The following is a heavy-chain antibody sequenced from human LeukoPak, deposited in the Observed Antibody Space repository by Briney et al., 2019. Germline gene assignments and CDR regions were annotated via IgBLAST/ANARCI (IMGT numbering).Heavy chain of an antibody. D-gene: IGHD6-19*01. CDR2: INPNNGNL. CDR3: ARGVAGAYYYYYMDV. V-gene: IGHV1-8*03. J-gene: IGHJ6*03. Sequence: GASVKVSCKASGYTFGSDDINWVRQATGQGLEWMGWINPNNGNLGYAQKFQGRVTITRNTPISTAYMELSSLTSEDTAVYYCARGVAGAYYYYYMDVWGKGTTVTVSS. CDR1: GYTFGSDD.